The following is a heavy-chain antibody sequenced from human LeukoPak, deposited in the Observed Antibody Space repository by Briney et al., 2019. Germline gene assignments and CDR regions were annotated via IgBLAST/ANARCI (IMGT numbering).Heavy chain of an antibody. Sequence: GGSLRLSCAASGFTFSHYSMDWVRQAPGKGLEWVSSVSRTSSDIYYADSVKGRFTISRDNAKNSLYLQMNSLRAEDTAVYYCARGVPDDYWGQGTLVTVSS. CDR1: GFTFSHYS. CDR3: ARGVPDDY. D-gene: IGHD1-14*01. CDR2: VSRTSSDI. V-gene: IGHV3-21*01. J-gene: IGHJ4*02.